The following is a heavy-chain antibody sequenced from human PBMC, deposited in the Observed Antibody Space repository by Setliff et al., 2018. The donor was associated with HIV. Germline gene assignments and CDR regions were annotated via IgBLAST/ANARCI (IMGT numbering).Heavy chain of an antibody. V-gene: IGHV1-2*06. CDR2: INPISGGT. CDR1: GYTFIDYS. J-gene: IGHJ4*02. Sequence: ASVKVSCKASGYTFIDYSIHWVRQAPGQGLEWMGRINPISGGTIYAQKFHDRVTMTRDTSINTAYMELSSLRSDDTAACYCARVGEYSSYYYDSWGQGTLVTVSS. CDR3: ARVGEYSSYYYDS. D-gene: IGHD6-6*01.